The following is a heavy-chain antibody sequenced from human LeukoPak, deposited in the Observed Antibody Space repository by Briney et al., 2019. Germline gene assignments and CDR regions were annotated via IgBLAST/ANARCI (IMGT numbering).Heavy chain of an antibody. CDR1: GFTFSSYG. D-gene: IGHD3-10*01. J-gene: IGHJ4*02. CDR2: IWYDGTKK. V-gene: IGHV3-33*01. Sequence: GGSLRLSCAASGFTFSSYGMHWVRQAPGKGLEWVAVIWYDGTKKYYADSVKGRFTTSRDNSKNTLYLQMNSLRVEDTAVYYCARDYASGSYYSGDYWGQGTLVTVSS. CDR3: ARDYASGSYYSGDY.